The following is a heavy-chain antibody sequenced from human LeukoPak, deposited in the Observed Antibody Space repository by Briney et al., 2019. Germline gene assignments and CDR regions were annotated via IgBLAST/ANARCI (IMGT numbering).Heavy chain of an antibody. CDR3: ARNTRTSFDI. D-gene: IGHD2-2*01. V-gene: IGHV3-74*01. CDR2: INPDESTT. J-gene: IGHJ4*02. CDR1: GFTFSSSW. Sequence: GGSLRLSCAASGFTFSSSWMPWVRHAPGKGLVWVSRINPDESTTTYADSVKGRFTISRDNAKNTLYLQMNSLRAEDTAVYYCARNTRTSFDIWGQGTLVTVSS.